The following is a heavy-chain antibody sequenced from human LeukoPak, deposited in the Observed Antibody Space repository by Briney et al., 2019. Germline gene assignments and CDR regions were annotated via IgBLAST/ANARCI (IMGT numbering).Heavy chain of an antibody. V-gene: IGHV3-23*01. CDR2: ISGYDGRT. J-gene: IGHJ4*02. CDR1: GFTFSSYA. Sequence: SGGSLRLSCAASGFTFSSYAMSWVRQAPGKGLEWVSAISGYDGRTYYSDSVKGRFTISRDNSRNTLYLQMNSLRAEDTAVYYCARFASGPECTAGKCPFDLWGQGALVSVSS. CDR3: ARFASGPECTAGKCPFDL. D-gene: IGHD2-8*02.